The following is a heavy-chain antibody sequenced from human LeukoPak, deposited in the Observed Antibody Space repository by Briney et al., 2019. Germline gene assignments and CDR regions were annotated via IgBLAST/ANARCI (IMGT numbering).Heavy chain of an antibody. V-gene: IGHV3-21*01. D-gene: IGHD6-19*01. CDR1: GFTFSSYN. CDR3: ARGMTVAANWFDP. Sequence: PGGSLRLSCAASGFTFSSYNMNWVRQAPGKGLEWVSSISSRSNYIYLADSLKGRFTISRDNAKNSLYLQMNSLRAEDTAMYYCARGMTVAANWFDPWGQGTLVTVSS. CDR2: ISSRSNYI. J-gene: IGHJ5*02.